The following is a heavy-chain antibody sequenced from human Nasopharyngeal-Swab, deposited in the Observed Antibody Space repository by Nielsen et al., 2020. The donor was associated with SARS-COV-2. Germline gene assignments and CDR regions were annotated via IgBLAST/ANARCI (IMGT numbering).Heavy chain of an antibody. CDR2: IYHSGST. Sequence: LRLSCAVSGGSISSGGYSWSWIRQPPGKGLEWIGYIYHSGSTYYNPSLKSRVTISVDKSKNQFSLKLSSVTAADTAVYFCARQGLYSSDYWGQGTLVIVSS. V-gene: IGHV4-30-2*01. CDR3: ARQGLYSSDY. D-gene: IGHD6-13*01. J-gene: IGHJ4*02. CDR1: GGSISSGGYS.